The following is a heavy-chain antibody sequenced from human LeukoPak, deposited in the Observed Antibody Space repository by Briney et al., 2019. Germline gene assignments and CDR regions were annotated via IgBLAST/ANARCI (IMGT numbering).Heavy chain of an antibody. CDR2: IYPGDSDT. V-gene: IGHV5-51*01. J-gene: IGHJ4*01. CDR3: ARAIDISVVYGAYFDY. CDR1: GYSFTTYW. D-gene: IGHD4/OR15-4a*01. Sequence: GESLKISCRGSGYSFTTYWIGWVRQMPGKGLEWMGIIYPGDSDTRHSPSFQGQVTVSADKSITTAYLQWSSPKASDTAMYYCARAIDISVVYGAYFDYWGQGTLVTVSS.